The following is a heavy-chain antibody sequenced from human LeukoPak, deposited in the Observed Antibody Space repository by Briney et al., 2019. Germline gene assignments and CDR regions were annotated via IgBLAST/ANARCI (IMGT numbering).Heavy chain of an antibody. Sequence: SVKVSCKASGGTFSSYAISWVRQAPGQGLEWMGGIIPIFGTANYAQKFRGRVTITADESTSTAYMELSSLRSEDTAVYYCARVNYYDSSGYYTLDYWGQGTLVTVSS. CDR1: GGTFSSYA. V-gene: IGHV1-69*01. J-gene: IGHJ4*02. CDR3: ARVNYYDSSGYYTLDY. CDR2: IIPIFGTA. D-gene: IGHD3-22*01.